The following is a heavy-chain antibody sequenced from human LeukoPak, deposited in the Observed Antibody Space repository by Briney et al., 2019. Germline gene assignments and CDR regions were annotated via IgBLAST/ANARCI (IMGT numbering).Heavy chain of an antibody. D-gene: IGHD2-15*01. CDR3: TLDIDSGP. CDR1: GFTFSGSA. Sequence: GGSLRLSCAASGFTFSGSAMHWVRQASGKGREWVGRIRSKANSYAPAYAASVKGRFTISRDDSNSTAYLQMNSLKTEDTAVYSCTLDIDSGPWGQGTLVTVSS. V-gene: IGHV3-73*01. CDR2: IRSKANSYAP. J-gene: IGHJ5*02.